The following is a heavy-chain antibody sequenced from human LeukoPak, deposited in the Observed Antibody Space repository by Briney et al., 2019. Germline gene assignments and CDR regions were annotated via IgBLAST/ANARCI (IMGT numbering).Heavy chain of an antibody. CDR1: GFTVRSYE. CDR3: ARDSELTGDRSEY. V-gene: IGHV3-48*03. Sequence: GGSLRLSCAASGFTVRSYEMNWVRQAPGKGLEWVSYIGTGGTTLYADSVKGRFTISRDDAKNSLYLQMNSLRAEDTAVYYCARDSELTGDRSEYWGQGTLVTVSS. D-gene: IGHD1-7*01. J-gene: IGHJ4*02. CDR2: IGTGGTT.